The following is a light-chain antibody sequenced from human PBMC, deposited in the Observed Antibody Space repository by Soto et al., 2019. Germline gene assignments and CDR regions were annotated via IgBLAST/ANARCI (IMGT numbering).Light chain of an antibody. Sequence: ETVLTQSPGTLSLSPGERVTLSCRTSQSVCSRCFAWYQQKPGQSPRLLIYGASTRATGIPDRFSGSGSGTEFPLTISRLEPEDFAVYYCQHYGTTPWTFGQGTKVAIK. J-gene: IGKJ1*01. CDR3: QHYGTTPWT. CDR1: QSVCSRC. CDR2: GAS. V-gene: IGKV3-20*01.